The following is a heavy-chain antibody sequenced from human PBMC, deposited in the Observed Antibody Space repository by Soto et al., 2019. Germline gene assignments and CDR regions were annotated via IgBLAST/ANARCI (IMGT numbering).Heavy chain of an antibody. V-gene: IGHV3-21*06. Sequence: GGPLRLSCGASGFTFTRYSMNWVSKAPGKGLEWVSSISSTTNYIYYGDSMKGRFTISRDNAKNSLYLEMNSLRAEDTAVYYCARESEDLTSNFDYWGQGTLVTVSS. CDR1: GFTFTRYS. CDR3: ARESEDLTSNFDY. J-gene: IGHJ4*02. CDR2: ISSTTNYI.